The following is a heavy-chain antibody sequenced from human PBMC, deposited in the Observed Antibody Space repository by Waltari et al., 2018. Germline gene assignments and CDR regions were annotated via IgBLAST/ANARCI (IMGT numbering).Heavy chain of an antibody. J-gene: IGHJ6*02. CDR3: AKADEYTYYYGLDV. Sequence: QVQLVGSGGGVVQPGRSLGLPWAASGFTFGRSGRHWVRHVPGKGLEWLATISYDINHKFYADSVNGRFTISRDNSKNMLYLQMNSLRAEDTAVYYCAKADEYTYYYGLDVWGQGTTVTVSS. CDR1: GFTFGRSG. CDR2: ISYDINHK. V-gene: IGHV3-30*18. D-gene: IGHD1-1*01.